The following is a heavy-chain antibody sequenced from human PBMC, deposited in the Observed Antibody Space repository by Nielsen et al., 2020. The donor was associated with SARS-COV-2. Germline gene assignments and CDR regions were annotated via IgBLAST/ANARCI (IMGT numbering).Heavy chain of an antibody. Sequence: GESLKISCAASGFPFSSYEMNWVRQAPGKGLEWVSAISGSGGSTYYADSVKGRFTISRDNAKNTLYLQMNSLRAEGTAVYYCARDRTTYYDFWSGYYTGIFLDYWGQGTLVTVSS. D-gene: IGHD3-3*01. J-gene: IGHJ4*02. V-gene: IGHV3-23*01. CDR2: ISGSGGST. CDR1: GFPFSSYE. CDR3: ARDRTTYYDFWSGYYTGIFLDY.